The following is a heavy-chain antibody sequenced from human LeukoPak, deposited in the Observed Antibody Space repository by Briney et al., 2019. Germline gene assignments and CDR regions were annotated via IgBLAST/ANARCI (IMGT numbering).Heavy chain of an antibody. V-gene: IGHV1-2*06. CDR3: ARGTTTVTTADY. CDR1: GYTFTGYY. CDR2: INPNSGGT. D-gene: IGHD4-17*01. J-gene: IGHJ4*02. Sequence: ASVKVSCKASGYTFTGYYMHWVRQAPGQGLEWMGRINPNSGGTNYAQKFQGRVTMTRDTSISTAYMELSRLRSDDTAVYYCARGTTTVTTADYWGQGTLVTVSS.